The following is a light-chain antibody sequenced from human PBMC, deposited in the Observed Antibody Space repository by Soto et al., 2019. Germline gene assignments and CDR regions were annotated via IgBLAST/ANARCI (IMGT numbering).Light chain of an antibody. CDR3: CSYAGSSTVV. V-gene: IGLV2-23*01. CDR1: SSDVGSYNL. CDR2: EDS. J-gene: IGLJ2*01. Sequence: QSVLTQPASVSGSPGQSITISCTGTSSDVGSYNLVSWYQQHPGIAPKLMIYEDSKRPSGVSNRFSGSKSGNTASLTISGLQAADEADYYCCSYAGSSTVVFGGGTKLTVL.